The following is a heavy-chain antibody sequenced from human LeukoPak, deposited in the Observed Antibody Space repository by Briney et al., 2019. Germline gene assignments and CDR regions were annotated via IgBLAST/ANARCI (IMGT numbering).Heavy chain of an antibody. J-gene: IGHJ6*03. Sequence: GGSLRLSCAASGFTFSSYSMNWVRQAPGKGLEWVSSISSSSSYIYYADSVKGRFTISRDNAKNSLYLQMNSLRAEDTAVYYCARDGRYYDFWSGYLTHYYYYYMDVWGKGTTVTVPS. CDR2: ISSSSSYI. CDR1: GFTFSSYS. V-gene: IGHV3-21*01. CDR3: ARDGRYYDFWSGYLTHYYYYYMDV. D-gene: IGHD3-3*01.